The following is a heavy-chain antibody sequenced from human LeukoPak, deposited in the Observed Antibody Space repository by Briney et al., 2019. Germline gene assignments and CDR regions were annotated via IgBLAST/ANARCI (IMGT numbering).Heavy chain of an antibody. V-gene: IGHV4-59*01. CDR1: GGSISSYY. D-gene: IGHD2-2*01. CDR3: AREEYVAFDI. J-gene: IGHJ3*02. Sequence: SETLSLTCTVSGGSISSYYWSWIRQPPGKGLEWIGYIYYSGSTNYNPSLKSRVTISVDTSKNQFSLKLSSVTAADTAVYYCAREEYVAFDIWGLGTMVTVSS. CDR2: IYYSGST.